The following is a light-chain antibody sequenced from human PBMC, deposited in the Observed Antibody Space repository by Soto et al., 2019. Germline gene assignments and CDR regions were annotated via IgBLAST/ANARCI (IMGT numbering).Light chain of an antibody. V-gene: IGLV4-60*02. Sequence: QLVLTQSSSASASLGSSVKLTCTLSSGHTTYIIAWHQQQPGKAPRYLMKLETSGSYNKGSGVPDRFSGSSSGADRYLTIANLQFEDEADYYCETWDSNTHVFGTGTKVTVL. CDR2: LETSGSY. CDR3: ETWDSNTHV. J-gene: IGLJ1*01. CDR1: SGHTTYI.